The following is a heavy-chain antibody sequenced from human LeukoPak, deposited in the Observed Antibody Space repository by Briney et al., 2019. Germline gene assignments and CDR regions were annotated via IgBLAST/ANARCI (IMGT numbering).Heavy chain of an antibody. CDR1: GFTFNSYW. CDR2: IKQDGAEK. V-gene: IGHV3-7*01. J-gene: IGHJ6*03. CDR3: ARETYMDV. Sequence: GGSLRLSCAASGFTFNSYWMNWVRQAPGKGLEWVANIKQDGAEKYYVDSVKGRFTISRDNAKSSLYLQMSSLRAEDTAVYYCARETYMDVWGKGTTVTVSS.